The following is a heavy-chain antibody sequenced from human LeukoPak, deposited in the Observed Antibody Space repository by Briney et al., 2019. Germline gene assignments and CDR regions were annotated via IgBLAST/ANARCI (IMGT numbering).Heavy chain of an antibody. D-gene: IGHD3-10*01. CDR1: GGSFSGYY. Sequence: PSETLSLTCAVYGGSFSGYYWSWIRQPPGKGLEWIGEINHSGSTNYNPSLKSRVTISVDTSKNQFSLKLSSVTAADTAVYYCARGARDGSGSYSSLRYYYYYYYMDVRGKGTTVTVSS. CDR2: INHSGST. V-gene: IGHV4-34*01. CDR3: ARGARDGSGSYSSLRYYYYYYYMDV. J-gene: IGHJ6*03.